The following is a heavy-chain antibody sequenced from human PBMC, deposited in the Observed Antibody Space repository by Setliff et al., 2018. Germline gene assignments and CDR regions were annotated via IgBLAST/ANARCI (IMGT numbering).Heavy chain of an antibody. CDR1: GFTFNNFA. Sequence: LSLSCAASGFTFNNFAMHWVRQAPGKGLEWVAVIWYDGSNKYYADSVKGRFTISRDNSKNTLYLQMNSLRAEDTALYYCARQATDYWGQGTLVTSPQ. CDR3: ARQATDY. J-gene: IGHJ4*02. CDR2: IWYDGSNK. V-gene: IGHV3-33*01.